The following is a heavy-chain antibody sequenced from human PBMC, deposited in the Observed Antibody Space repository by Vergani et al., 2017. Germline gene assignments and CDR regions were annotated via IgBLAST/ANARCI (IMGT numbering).Heavy chain of an antibody. CDR1: GGSFSGYY. D-gene: IGHD6-6*01. CDR2: INHSGST. J-gene: IGHJ4*02. Sequence: QVQLQQWGAGLLKPSETLSLTCAVYGGSFSGYYWSWIRQPPGKGLEWIGEINHSGSTNYNPSLKSRVTISVATSKSQFSLKLSSVTAADTAVYYCARYYRSSPIDYWGQGTLVTVSS. V-gene: IGHV4-34*01. CDR3: ARYYRSSPIDY.